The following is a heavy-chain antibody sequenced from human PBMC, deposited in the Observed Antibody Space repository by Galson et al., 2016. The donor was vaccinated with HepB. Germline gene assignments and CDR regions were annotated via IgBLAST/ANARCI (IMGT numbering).Heavy chain of an antibody. Sequence: SLRLSCAASGFTFGSYWMHWVRQAPGKGLVWVSRINSDGSSAAYADAVKGRFTISRDNVMNTLDLEMRSLRTEDTAVYHCARMAVAGLYYFDYWGQGALVTVS. D-gene: IGHD6-19*01. CDR1: GFTFGSYW. CDR2: INSDGSSA. J-gene: IGHJ4*02. CDR3: ARMAVAGLYYFDY. V-gene: IGHV3-74*01.